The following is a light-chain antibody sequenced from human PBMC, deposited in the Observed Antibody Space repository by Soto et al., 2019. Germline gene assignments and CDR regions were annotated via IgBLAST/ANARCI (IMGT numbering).Light chain of an antibody. CDR1: QSVSSN. V-gene: IGKV3-15*01. CDR3: QQYGNPRIT. Sequence: EIVMTQSPATLSVSPGERATLSCRASQSVSSNLAWYQQKPGQAPRLLIYGASTRATGIPARFSGSGSGTEFTLTISSLQSEDFALYFCQQYGNPRITFGQGTRLEI. J-gene: IGKJ5*01. CDR2: GAS.